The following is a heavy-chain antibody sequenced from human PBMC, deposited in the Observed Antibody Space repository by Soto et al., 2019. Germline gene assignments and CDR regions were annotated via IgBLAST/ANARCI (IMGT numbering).Heavy chain of an antibody. J-gene: IGHJ5*02. D-gene: IGHD2-21*01. CDR3: ATLPPRIVVTLLPIPT. CDR2: IYHSGSP. Sequence: QVQLRQSGPGLVKTSGTLSLTCAVSGGSVSSTNWWTWVRQPPGKRLEWIGEIYHSGSPTYSPSLRGRATISVDQSTTQLPLRLGSVTAADTAVSYCATLPPRIVVTLLPIPTWGQGIQVTVSS. V-gene: IGHV4-4*02. CDR1: GGSVSSTNW.